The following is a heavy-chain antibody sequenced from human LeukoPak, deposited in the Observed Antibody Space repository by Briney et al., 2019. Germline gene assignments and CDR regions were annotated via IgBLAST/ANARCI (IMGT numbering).Heavy chain of an antibody. CDR3: AREYGDYAQHSYYLDV. D-gene: IGHD4-17*01. CDR1: GFNFSTYE. V-gene: IGHV3-48*03. J-gene: IGHJ6*03. Sequence: GGSLRFSCAASGFNFSTYEMNWVRQAPGKGLEWVSYISTSASTIYYADSVKGRFTISRDNAKNSMHLQMNNLRAEDSAIYYCAREYGDYAQHSYYLDVWGKGTTVTVSS. CDR2: ISTSASTI.